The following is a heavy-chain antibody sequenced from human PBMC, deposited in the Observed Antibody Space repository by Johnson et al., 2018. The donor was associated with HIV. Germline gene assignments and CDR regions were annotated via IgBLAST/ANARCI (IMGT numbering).Heavy chain of an antibody. V-gene: IGHV3-20*04. D-gene: IGHD6-19*01. Sequence: VQLVESGGGVVRPGGSLRLSCAASGFTFDDYGMNWVRQAPGKGLEWVSGINWNGGSTGYAASVKGGFTISRDNAKNSLHLQMNSLRAEDTAFYYCARDRRNRQWQRLDAFDIWGQGTMVIVSS. CDR2: INWNGGST. J-gene: IGHJ3*02. CDR3: ARDRRNRQWQRLDAFDI. CDR1: GFTFDDYG.